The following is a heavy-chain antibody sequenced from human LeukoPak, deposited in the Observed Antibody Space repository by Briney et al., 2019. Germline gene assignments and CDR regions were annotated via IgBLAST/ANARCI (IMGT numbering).Heavy chain of an antibody. D-gene: IGHD6-13*01. CDR1: GGSISSGSYY. CDR2: IYTSGST. V-gene: IGHV4-61*02. Sequence: SQTLSLTCTVSGGSISSGSYYWSWIRQPAGKGPEWIGRIYTSGSTNYNPSLKSRVTISVDTSKNQFSLKLSSVTAADTAVYYCAKHVAAARSGAFDIWGQGTMVTVSS. J-gene: IGHJ3*02. CDR3: AKHVAAARSGAFDI.